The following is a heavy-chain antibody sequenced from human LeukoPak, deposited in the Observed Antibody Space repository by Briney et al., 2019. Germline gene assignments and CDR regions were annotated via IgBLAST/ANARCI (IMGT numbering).Heavy chain of an antibody. CDR3: ASHYGP. D-gene: IGHD3-16*01. J-gene: IGHJ5*02. Sequence: SETLSLTCTVSGVSISSSFYYWGWIRQPPGKGLGWIGSIYHSGSTYYNPSLKSRVTISVDTSTNQFSLNLSSVSVADTAVYYCASHYGPWGQGSLVAVSS. CDR2: IYHSGST. CDR1: GVSISSSFYY. V-gene: IGHV4-39*01.